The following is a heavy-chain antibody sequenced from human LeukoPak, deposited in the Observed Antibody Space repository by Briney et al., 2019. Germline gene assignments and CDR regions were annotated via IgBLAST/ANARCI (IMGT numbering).Heavy chain of an antibody. CDR3: ARDFHTYYYDSSGYYHFDY. CDR1: GYTFTSYY. CDR2: INPNSGGT. Sequence: ASVKVSCKASGYTFTSYYMHWVRQAPGQGLEWMGWINPNSGGTNYAQKFQGRVTMTRDTSISTAYMELSRLRSDDTAVYYCARDFHTYYYDSSGYYHFDYWGQGTLVTVSS. V-gene: IGHV1-2*02. D-gene: IGHD3-22*01. J-gene: IGHJ4*02.